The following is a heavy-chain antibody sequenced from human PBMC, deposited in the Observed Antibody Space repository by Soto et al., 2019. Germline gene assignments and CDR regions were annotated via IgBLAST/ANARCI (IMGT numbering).Heavy chain of an antibody. CDR2: IYYSGST. J-gene: IGHJ5*02. V-gene: IGHV4-31*03. Sequence: PSETLSLTCTVSGGSISSGGYYWSWIRQHPGKGLEWIGYIYYSGSTYYNPSLKSRVTISVDTSKNQFSLKLSSVTAADTAVYYCARASQGLRFLEWLPSWFDPWGQGTLVTVSS. D-gene: IGHD3-3*01. CDR3: ARASQGLRFLEWLPSWFDP. CDR1: GGSISSGGYY.